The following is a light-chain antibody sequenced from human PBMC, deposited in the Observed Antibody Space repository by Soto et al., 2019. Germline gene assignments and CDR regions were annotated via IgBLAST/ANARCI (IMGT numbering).Light chain of an antibody. J-gene: IGKJ5*01. CDR1: QAISNY. V-gene: IGKV1-39*01. Sequence: DIQMTQSQSFLSASVGDRVTITCRASQAISNYLNWYQKKPGKDPNLLIFGAKTLQSGVPSRFSGIGYGTDFNLTLPTLQTEDGGIYDCQQWHATPLTFGPLTRREI. CDR2: GAK. CDR3: QQWHATPLT.